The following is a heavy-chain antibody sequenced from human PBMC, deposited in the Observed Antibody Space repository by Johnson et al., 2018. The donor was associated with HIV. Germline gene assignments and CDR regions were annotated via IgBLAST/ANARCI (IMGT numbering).Heavy chain of an antibody. Sequence: QVQLVESGGGVVQPGRSLRLSCAASGFTFSSYAMHCVRQAPGKGLEWVAVISYDGSDKYYADSVKGRFTISRDNSKNTLYLQMNSLRAEDTAVYYCARPNQLLFYPDAFDFWGQGTMVTVSS. V-gene: IGHV3-30*04. CDR2: ISYDGSDK. D-gene: IGHD2-2*01. CDR1: GFTFSSYA. CDR3: ARPNQLLFYPDAFDF. J-gene: IGHJ3*01.